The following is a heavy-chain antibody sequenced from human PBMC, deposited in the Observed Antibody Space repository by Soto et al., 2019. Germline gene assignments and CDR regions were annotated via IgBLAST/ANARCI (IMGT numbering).Heavy chain of an antibody. CDR2: INPNSGGT. V-gene: IGHV1-2*04. CDR1: GYTFTSYG. Sequence: ASVKVSCKASGYTFTSYGISWVRQAPGQGLEWMGWINPNSGGTNYAQKFQGWVTMTRDTSISTAYMELSRLRSDDTAVYYCARIRRSYYDSSGYYNYFDYWGQGTLVTVSS. CDR3: ARIRRSYYDSSGYYNYFDY. D-gene: IGHD3-22*01. J-gene: IGHJ4*02.